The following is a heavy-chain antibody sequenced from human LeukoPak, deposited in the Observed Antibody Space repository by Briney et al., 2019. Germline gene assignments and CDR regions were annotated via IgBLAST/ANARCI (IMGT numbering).Heavy chain of an antibody. V-gene: IGHV4-4*02. CDR2: IYHSGST. CDR3: ASGGSSGYRSYYFDY. J-gene: IGHJ4*02. D-gene: IGHD3-22*01. CDR1: GGSISSSNW. Sequence: AETLSLTCAVSGGSISSSNWWSWVRQPPGEGLEWIGEIYHSGSTNYNPSLKSRVTISVDKSKNQFSLKLSSVTAADTAVYYCASGGSSGYRSYYFDYWGQGTLGTVPP.